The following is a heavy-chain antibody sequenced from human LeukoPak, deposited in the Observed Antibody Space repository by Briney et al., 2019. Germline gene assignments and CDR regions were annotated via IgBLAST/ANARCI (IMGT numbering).Heavy chain of an antibody. D-gene: IGHD2-2*01. Sequence: GGSLRLSCAASGFTFSNYAMSWVRQAPGKGLEWVSSISTGGGTTYDADSVKGRFTISRDNSKNTLYLQMNSLRAADTAVYYCAQGTSWINPYFYMDVWGKGTTVTVSS. V-gene: IGHV3-23*01. J-gene: IGHJ6*03. CDR2: ISTGGGTT. CDR1: GFTFSNYA. CDR3: AQGTSWINPYFYMDV.